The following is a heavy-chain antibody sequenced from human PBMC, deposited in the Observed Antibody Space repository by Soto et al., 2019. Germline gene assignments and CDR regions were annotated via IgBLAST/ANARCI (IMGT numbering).Heavy chain of an antibody. CDR3: ARTTIVVVPADSGSY. J-gene: IGHJ4*02. D-gene: IGHD2-2*01. V-gene: IGHV3-30*03. CDR1: GFTFSSYG. CDR2: ISYDGSNK. Sequence: PGGSLRLSCAASGFTFSSYGMHWVRQAPGKGLEWVAVISYDGSNKYYADSVKGRFTISRDNSKNTLYLQMNSLRAEDTAVYYCARTTIVVVPADSGSYWGQGTLVTVSS.